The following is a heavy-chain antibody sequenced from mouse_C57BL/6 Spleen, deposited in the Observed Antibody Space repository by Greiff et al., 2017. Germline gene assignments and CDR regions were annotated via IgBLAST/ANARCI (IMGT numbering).Heavy chain of an antibody. CDR3: ARRYYYGSRGFDV. CDR1: GYTFTNYW. D-gene: IGHD1-1*01. V-gene: IGHV1-53*01. J-gene: IGHJ1*03. Sequence: QVQLQQPGTELVKPGASVKLSCKASGYTFTNYWMHWVKQSPGQGLEWIGNINPSTGGTNYNEKFKSKAKLTVDKSSSTAYMQLSSLTSEDSAVYYGARRYYYGSRGFDVWGTGTTVTVSS. CDR2: INPSTGGT.